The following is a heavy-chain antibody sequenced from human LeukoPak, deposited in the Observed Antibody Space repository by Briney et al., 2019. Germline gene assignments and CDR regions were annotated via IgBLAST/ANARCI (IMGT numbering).Heavy chain of an antibody. CDR3: ARDGHDILTDYYNWFDP. CDR1: GFTFSSYS. V-gene: IGHV3-21*01. D-gene: IGHD3-9*01. J-gene: IGHJ5*02. CDR2: ISSSSSYI. Sequence: PGGSLRLSCAASGFTFSSYSMNWVRQAPGTGLEWVSSISSSSSYIYYADSVKGRFTISRDNAKNSLYLQMNSLRAEDTAVYYCARDGHDILTDYYNWFDPWGQGTLVTVSS.